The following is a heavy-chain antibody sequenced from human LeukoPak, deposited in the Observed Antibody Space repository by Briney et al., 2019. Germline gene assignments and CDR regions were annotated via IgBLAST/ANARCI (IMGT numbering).Heavy chain of an antibody. Sequence: SQTLSLTCAISGDSVSSNSATWTWIRQSPSRGLEWLGRTYYRSRRYNDYAVSVKSRITINPDTSMNQFSLQLDSVILEDTAVYYCAREGGEVRGVLRYWGQGTLVNVSS. D-gene: IGHD3-10*01. J-gene: IGHJ4*02. CDR2: TYYRSRRYN. V-gene: IGHV6-1*01. CDR3: AREGGEVRGVLRY. CDR1: GDSVSSNSAT.